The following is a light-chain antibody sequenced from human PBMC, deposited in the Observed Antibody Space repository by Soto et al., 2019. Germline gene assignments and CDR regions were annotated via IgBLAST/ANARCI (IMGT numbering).Light chain of an antibody. Sequence: DIQITHSPSTLSASVVYIVTITCLASESISNFLAWYQQKPGKAPKLLIYKASTLKSGVPSRFSGSGSGTEFTLTISSLQPDDFATYYCQHYNSYSEAFGQGTKVDIK. CDR1: ESISNF. V-gene: IGKV1-5*03. CDR3: QHYNSYSEA. CDR2: KAS. J-gene: IGKJ1*01.